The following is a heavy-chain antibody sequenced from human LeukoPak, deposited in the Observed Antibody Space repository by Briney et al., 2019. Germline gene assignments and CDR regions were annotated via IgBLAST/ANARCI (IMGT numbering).Heavy chain of an antibody. CDR3: AREGGSGWYSGWFDP. V-gene: IGHV3-7*01. D-gene: IGHD6-19*01. CDR1: GFTFRSYW. Sequence: GGSLRLSCAASGFTFRSYWMSWVRQAPGKGLEWVADIKLDGSEKRYVDSVKGRFTISRDNAKNSLYLQMNSLRAEDTAVYYCAREGGSGWYSGWFDPWGQGTLVTVSS. CDR2: IKLDGSEK. J-gene: IGHJ5*02.